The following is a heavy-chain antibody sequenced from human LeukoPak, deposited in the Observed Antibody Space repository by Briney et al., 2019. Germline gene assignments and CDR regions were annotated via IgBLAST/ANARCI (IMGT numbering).Heavy chain of an antibody. CDR2: IYTSGST. Sequence: SETLSLTRTVSGGSISSGSYYWSWIRQPAGKGLEWIGRIYTSGSTSYNPSLKSRVTISVDTSKNQFSLKLSSVTAADTAVYYCARADVLRITIFGVEAGAFDIWGQGTMVTVSS. CDR3: ARADVLRITIFGVEAGAFDI. V-gene: IGHV4-61*02. CDR1: GGSISSGSYY. D-gene: IGHD3-3*01. J-gene: IGHJ3*02.